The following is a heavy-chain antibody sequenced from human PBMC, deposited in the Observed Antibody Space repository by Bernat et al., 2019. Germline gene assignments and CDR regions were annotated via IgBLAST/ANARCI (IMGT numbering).Heavy chain of an antibody. CDR3: AKDSWGAYYYDSSGYYWGYFDY. CDR1: GFTFSSYG. Sequence: QVQLVESGGGVVQPGRCLRLSCAASGFTFSSYGMHWVRQAPGKGLEWVAVISYDGSNKYYADSVKGRFTISRDNSKNTLYLQMNSLRAEDTAVYYCAKDSWGAYYYDSSGYYWGYFDYWGQGTLVTVSS. CDR2: ISYDGSNK. D-gene: IGHD3-22*01. J-gene: IGHJ4*02. V-gene: IGHV3-30*18.